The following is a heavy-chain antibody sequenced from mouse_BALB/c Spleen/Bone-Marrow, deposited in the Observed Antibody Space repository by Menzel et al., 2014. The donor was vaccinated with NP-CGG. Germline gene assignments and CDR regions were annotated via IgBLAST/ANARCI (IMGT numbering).Heavy chain of an antibody. V-gene: IGHV1-18*01. J-gene: IGHJ1*01. Sequence: EVKLVESGPELVKPGASMKISCKASGYSFTGYTMNWVKQSHGKNLEWIGLINPYNGGTSYNQRFKGKATLTVDKSSSTAYMELLSLTSEDSAVYYCAGEVRPHWYFDVWGAGTTVTVSS. CDR2: INPYNGGT. D-gene: IGHD2-14*01. CDR1: GYSFTGYT. CDR3: AGEVRPHWYFDV.